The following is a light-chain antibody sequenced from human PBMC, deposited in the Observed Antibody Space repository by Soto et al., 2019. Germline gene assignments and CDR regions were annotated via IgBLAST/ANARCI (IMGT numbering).Light chain of an antibody. J-gene: IGLJ3*02. Sequence: QSVLTQPPSVSGAPGQRVTLSCTGNSSNLGAGYDVPWYQQLPGAAPKLVIFGNRNRPSGVPERFSGSKSGTSASLAITGLQAEDEDDDYCQAYDYSLTASVFGGGTKLTVL. CDR2: GNR. V-gene: IGLV1-40*01. CDR3: QAYDYSLTASV. CDR1: SSNLGAGYD.